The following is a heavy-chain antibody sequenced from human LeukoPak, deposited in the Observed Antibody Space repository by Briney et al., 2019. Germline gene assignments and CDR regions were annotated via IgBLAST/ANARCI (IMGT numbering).Heavy chain of an antibody. D-gene: IGHD6-19*01. CDR1: GFTVSSNY. CDR2: IYSGGIT. J-gene: IGHJ4*02. Sequence: PGGSLRLSCVAPGFTVSSNYMSWVRQPPGKGLEWVSFIYSGGITYYADSVKGRFTISRYNSKNTLYLQINSLRAEDTAVYYCARDHSSGWYSDYFDYWGQGTLVTVSS. V-gene: IGHV3-66*01. CDR3: ARDHSSGWYSDYFDY.